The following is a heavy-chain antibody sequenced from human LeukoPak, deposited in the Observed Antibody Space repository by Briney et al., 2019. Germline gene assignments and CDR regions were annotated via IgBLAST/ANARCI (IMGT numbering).Heavy chain of an antibody. CDR1: GGSISSYY. Sequence: PSETLSLTCTVSGGSISSYYWSWIRQPPGKGLEWIGYIYYSGSTNYNPSLQSRVTIPLNTTTNQFSLQHSSVTAAYTPVYYFAGGGMTTQPFDYWGQGTLVTVSS. CDR3: AGGGMTTQPFDY. J-gene: IGHJ4*02. D-gene: IGHD4-17*01. CDR2: IYYSGST. V-gene: IGHV4-59*03.